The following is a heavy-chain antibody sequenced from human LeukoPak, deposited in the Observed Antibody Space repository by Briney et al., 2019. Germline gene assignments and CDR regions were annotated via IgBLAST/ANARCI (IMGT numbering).Heavy chain of an antibody. J-gene: IGHJ4*02. V-gene: IGHV5-10-1*01. Sequence: GESLKISCKASGYSFTDYWIGWVRQMPGKGLEWMGIIYPSDSYTNYSPSFQGHVTISADKSISTAYLQWSSLKASDTATYYCARRVATTTRPFDYWGQGTLVTVSS. CDR1: GYSFTDYW. CDR3: ARRVATTTRPFDY. D-gene: IGHD5-24*01. CDR2: IYPSDSYT.